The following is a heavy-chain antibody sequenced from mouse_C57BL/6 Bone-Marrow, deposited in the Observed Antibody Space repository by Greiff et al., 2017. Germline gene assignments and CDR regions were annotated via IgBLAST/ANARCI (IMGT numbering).Heavy chain of an antibody. J-gene: IGHJ3*01. CDR2: INYDGSST. V-gene: IGHV5-16*01. D-gene: IGHD2-2*01. CDR3: ARESNYYGYSWFAY. Sequence: EVKLMESEGGLVQPGRSMKLSCTASGFTFSDYYMAWVRQVPEKGLEWVANINYDGSSTYYLDSLKSRFIISRDNAKNILYLQMSSLKSEDTATYYCARESNYYGYSWFAYWGQGTLVTVSA. CDR1: GFTFSDYY.